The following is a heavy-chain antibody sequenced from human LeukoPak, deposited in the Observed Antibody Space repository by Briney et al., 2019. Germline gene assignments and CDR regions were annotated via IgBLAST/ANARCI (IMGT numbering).Heavy chain of an antibody. CDR1: GFTFSSYS. CDR2: ISSSSSYI. CDR3: ARDYGEQLVRAPSFDY. Sequence: GGSLRLSCAASGFTFSSYSMNWVRQAPGKGLEWVSSISSSSSYIYYADSVKGRFTISRDNAKNSLYLQMNSLRAEDTAVYYCARDYGEQLVRAPSFDYWGQGTLVTVSS. J-gene: IGHJ4*02. V-gene: IGHV3-21*01. D-gene: IGHD6-6*01.